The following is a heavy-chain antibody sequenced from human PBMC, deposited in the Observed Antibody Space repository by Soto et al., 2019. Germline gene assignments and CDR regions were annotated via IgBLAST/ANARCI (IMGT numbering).Heavy chain of an antibody. CDR2: INPNSGGT. CDR1: GYTFTGYY. D-gene: IGHD1-1*01. Sequence: QVQLVQSGAEVKKPGASVKVSCKASGYTFTGYYMHWVRQAPGQGLEWMGWINPNSGGTNYAQKFQGRVTMTRDTSISTAYMELSRLRSDDTAVYSCARTDWESPDWNHFDLWGRGTLVTVSS. V-gene: IGHV1-2*02. J-gene: IGHJ2*01. CDR3: ARTDWESPDWNHFDL.